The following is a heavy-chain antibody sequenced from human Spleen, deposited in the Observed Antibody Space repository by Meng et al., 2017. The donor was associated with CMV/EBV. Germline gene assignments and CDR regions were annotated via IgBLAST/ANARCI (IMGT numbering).Heavy chain of an antibody. D-gene: IGHD6-19*01. CDR1: GGSISTSGYY. V-gene: IGHV4-39*01. Sequence: QPTRKESGPGLVRPSEALALTCSGSGGSISTSGYYWGWIRQPPGKGLEWIGSIGHSGFTYYTPSLKSRVTVSIDTSRNQFSLWLTSVTAADTAVYYCVRSSAWVRAGFDPWGQGTLVTVSS. J-gene: IGHJ5*02. CDR2: IGHSGFT. CDR3: VRSSAWVRAGFDP.